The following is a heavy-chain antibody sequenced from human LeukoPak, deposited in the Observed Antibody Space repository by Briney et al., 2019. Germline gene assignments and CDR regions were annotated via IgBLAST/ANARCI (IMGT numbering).Heavy chain of an antibody. CDR1: GFTFSSYW. CDR3: ARGSSGWYELAYFDY. V-gene: IGHV3-74*01. D-gene: IGHD6-19*01. CDR2: INSDGSST. Sequence: GGSLRLSCAASGFTFSSYWMHWVRQAPGKVLVWVSRINSDGSSTSYADSVKGRFTISRDNAKNTLYLQMNSLRAEDTAVYYCARGSSGWYELAYFDYWGQGTLVTVSS. J-gene: IGHJ4*02.